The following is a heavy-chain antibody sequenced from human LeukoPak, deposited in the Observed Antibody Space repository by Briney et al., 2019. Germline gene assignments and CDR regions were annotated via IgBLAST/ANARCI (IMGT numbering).Heavy chain of an antibody. CDR2: INPNSGGT. V-gene: IGHV1-2*02. Sequence: GSVKVSCKASGYTFTGYYMHWVRQAPGQGLEWMGWINPNSGGTNYAQKFQGRVTMTRDTSISTAYMELSRLRSDDTAVYYCARTSLSAYGSGSYYTNYWGQGTLVTVSS. J-gene: IGHJ4*02. D-gene: IGHD3-10*01. CDR1: GYTFTGYY. CDR3: ARTSLSAYGSGSYYTNY.